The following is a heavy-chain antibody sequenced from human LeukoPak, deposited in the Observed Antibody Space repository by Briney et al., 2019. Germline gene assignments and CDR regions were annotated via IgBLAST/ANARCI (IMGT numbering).Heavy chain of an antibody. J-gene: IGHJ4*02. CDR3: ARGNSEYSSRADFDY. V-gene: IGHV1-8*02. Sequence: ASVKVSCKASGYTFTSYGISWVRQATGQGLEWMGWMNPNSGNTGYAQKFQGRVTMTRNTSISTAYMELSSLRSEDTAVYYCARGNSEYSSRADFDYWGQGTWVTVSP. CDR2: MNPNSGNT. D-gene: IGHD6-19*01. CDR1: GYTFTSYG.